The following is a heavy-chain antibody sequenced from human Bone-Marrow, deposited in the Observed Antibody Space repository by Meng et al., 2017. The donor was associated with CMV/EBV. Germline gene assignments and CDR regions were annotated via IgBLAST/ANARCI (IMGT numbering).Heavy chain of an antibody. Sequence: GESLKISCAASGFTFSSYEMNWVRQAPGKGLEWVSYISSSSSTIYYADSVKGRFTISRDNDKNSLYMQMNSLRAEDTAVYYCARDDSSSSPYYYYGMDVWGQGTTVTVSS. V-gene: IGHV3-48*03. D-gene: IGHD6-6*01. CDR1: GFTFSSYE. CDR3: ARDDSSSSPYYYYGMDV. J-gene: IGHJ6*02. CDR2: ISSSSSTI.